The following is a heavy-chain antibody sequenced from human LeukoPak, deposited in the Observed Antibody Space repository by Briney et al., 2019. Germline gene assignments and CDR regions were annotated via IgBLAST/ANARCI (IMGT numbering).Heavy chain of an antibody. D-gene: IGHD5-24*01. CDR3: ARDGYNYYFDY. Sequence: SETLSLTCTVSGGSISSSSYYWGWIRQPPGKGLEWIGSIYYSGSTCYNPSLKSRVTISVDTSKNQFSLKLSSVTAADTAVYYCARDGYNYYFDYWGQGTLVTVSS. J-gene: IGHJ4*02. V-gene: IGHV4-39*07. CDR1: GGSISSSSYY. CDR2: IYYSGST.